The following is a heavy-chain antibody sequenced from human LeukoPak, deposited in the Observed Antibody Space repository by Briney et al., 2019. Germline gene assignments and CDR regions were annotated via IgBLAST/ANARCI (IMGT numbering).Heavy chain of an antibody. CDR1: GYTFTSYG. Sequence: GASVTVSCKASGYTFTSYGISWVRQAPGQGLEWMGWISAYNGNTNYAQKLQGRVTMTTDTSTSTAYMELRSLRSDDTAVYYCAIAIYCSGGSCYGGYYFDYWGQGTLVTVSS. J-gene: IGHJ4*02. CDR2: ISAYNGNT. D-gene: IGHD2-15*01. CDR3: AIAIYCSGGSCYGGYYFDY. V-gene: IGHV1-18*01.